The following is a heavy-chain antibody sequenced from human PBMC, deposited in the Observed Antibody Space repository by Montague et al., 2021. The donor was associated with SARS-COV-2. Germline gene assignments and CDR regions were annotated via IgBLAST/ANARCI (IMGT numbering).Heavy chain of an antibody. J-gene: IGHJ3*02. CDR3: ARPLVRGVPKAFDI. V-gene: IGHV4-39*01. D-gene: IGHD3-10*01. Sequence: SEILSLTCTVSGGSITRNYYWGWIRQPPGKGLEWVGNIYYSGTTFTNPSLESRVTISVDASKNQFSLNLTSVTAADTAVYYCARPLVRGVPKAFDIWGQGALVIVSS. CDR2: IYYSGTT. CDR1: GGSITRNYY.